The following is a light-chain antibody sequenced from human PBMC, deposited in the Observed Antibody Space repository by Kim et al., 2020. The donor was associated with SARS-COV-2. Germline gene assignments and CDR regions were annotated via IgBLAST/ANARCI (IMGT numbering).Light chain of an antibody. Sequence: AVRLTQSPSSLPASIGDRVTVTCRASQDINSALAWYQQRPGRSPTLLIYDASTLQGGVPSRFSGRGSGTDFTITIDNVQPEDFGTYFCQQFHTYPVTFGQGTRLEIK. CDR1: QDINSA. V-gene: IGKV1-13*02. J-gene: IGKJ5*01. CDR2: DAS. CDR3: QQFHTYPVT.